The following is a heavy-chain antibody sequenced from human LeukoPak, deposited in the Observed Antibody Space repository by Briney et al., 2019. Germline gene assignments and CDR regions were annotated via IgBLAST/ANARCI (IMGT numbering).Heavy chain of an antibody. J-gene: IGHJ4*02. CDR1: GGSFSGYY. V-gene: IGHV4-34*01. D-gene: IGHD3-22*01. CDR2: INHSGST. Sequence: SETLSLTCAVYGGSFSGYYWSWIRQPPGKGLEWIGAINHSGSTNYNPSLKSRVTISVDTSKNQFSLKLSSVTAADTAVYYCARVSSYYYDSSGYPPGPYYFDYWGQGTLVTVSS. CDR3: ARVSSYYYDSSGYPPGPYYFDY.